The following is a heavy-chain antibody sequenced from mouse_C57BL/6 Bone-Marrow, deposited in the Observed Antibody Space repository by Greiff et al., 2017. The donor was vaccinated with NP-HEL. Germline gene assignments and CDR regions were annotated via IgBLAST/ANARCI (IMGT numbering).Heavy chain of an antibody. D-gene: IGHD1-1*01. CDR1: GYTFTSYW. CDR2: IHPNSGST. J-gene: IGHJ3*01. CDR3: ARPYYYGSSSWFAY. V-gene: IGHV1-64*01. Sequence: QVQLKQPGAELVKPGASVKLSCKASGYTFTSYWMHWVKQRPGQGLEWIGMIHPNSGSTNYNEKFKSKATLTVDKSSSTAYMQLSSLTSEDSAVYYCARPYYYGSSSWFAYWGQGTLVTVSA.